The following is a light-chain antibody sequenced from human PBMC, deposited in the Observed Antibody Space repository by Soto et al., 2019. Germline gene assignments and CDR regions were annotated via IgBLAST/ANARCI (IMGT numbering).Light chain of an antibody. CDR1: STNIGAGYA. CDR2: DDD. J-gene: IGLJ3*02. Sequence: QSVLTQPPSVSGAPGQRVTISCTGNSTNIGAGYAVHWYQHLPLTAPRLLIYDDDNRPSGVSARFSGSKSGTSASLAITGPQADYEAYYYCQSYESGLSGTWLFGGGTKLTVL. CDR3: QSYESGLSGTWL. V-gene: IGLV1-40*01.